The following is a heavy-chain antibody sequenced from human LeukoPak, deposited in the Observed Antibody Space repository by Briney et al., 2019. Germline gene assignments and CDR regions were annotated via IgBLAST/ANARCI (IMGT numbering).Heavy chain of an antibody. Sequence: PSENLSLTCTVSGGSISSYYWSWIRQPPGKGLEWIGYIYYSGSTNYNPSLKSRVTISVDTSKNQFSLKLSFVTAADTAVYYCASMVRGVIKGVWFDPWGQGTLVTVSS. CDR2: IYYSGST. D-gene: IGHD3-10*01. J-gene: IGHJ5*02. CDR1: GGSISSYY. CDR3: ASMVRGVIKGVWFDP. V-gene: IGHV4-59*01.